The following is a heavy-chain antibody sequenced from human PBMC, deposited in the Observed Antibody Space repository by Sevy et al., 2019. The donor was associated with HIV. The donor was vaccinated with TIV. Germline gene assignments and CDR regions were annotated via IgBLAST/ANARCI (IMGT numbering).Heavy chain of an antibody. V-gene: IGHV3-48*02. CDR3: AREAYYYDSREANWFDP. CDR2: ISRTPATT. Sequence: GGSLRLSCKTSGFTFSTYAMHWVRQAPGKGLEWVASISRTPATTYYADSVRDRFTISRDNAKNSLYLEMNSLRDEDTAVYYCAREAYYYDSREANWFDPWGQGTLATVSS. J-gene: IGHJ5*02. CDR1: GFTFSTYA. D-gene: IGHD3-22*01.